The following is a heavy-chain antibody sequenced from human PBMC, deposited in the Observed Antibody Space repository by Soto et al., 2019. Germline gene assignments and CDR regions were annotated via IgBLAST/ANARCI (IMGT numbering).Heavy chain of an antibody. CDR1: GFTFTTYE. Sequence: EVQLVESGGGLVQPGGSLRLSCAASGFTFTTYEMNWVRQAPGKGLEWLSYISGSGSTIYCADSVKGRFTISRDNAKNSLYLQMNSLRAEDTAVYYCARDEGSGWYFVYWGQGTLVTVSS. V-gene: IGHV3-48*03. D-gene: IGHD6-19*01. CDR3: ARDEGSGWYFVY. CDR2: ISGSGSTI. J-gene: IGHJ4*02.